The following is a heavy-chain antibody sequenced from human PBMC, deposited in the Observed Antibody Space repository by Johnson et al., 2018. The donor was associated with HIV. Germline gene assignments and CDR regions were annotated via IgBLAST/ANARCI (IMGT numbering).Heavy chain of an antibody. CDR3: ARGKKQWLDEDAFDI. D-gene: IGHD6-19*01. CDR1: GFTLSNHW. Sequence: VQLVESGGGLVQPGGSLRLSCAASGFTLSNHWMSWVRQAPGKGLEYVANVNQDGSAKFYVDSVKGRFTISRDNAKNSLYLQMNSLRDEDTAVYYCARGKKQWLDEDAFDIWGQGTMVTVSS. CDR2: VNQDGSAK. V-gene: IGHV3-7*05. J-gene: IGHJ3*02.